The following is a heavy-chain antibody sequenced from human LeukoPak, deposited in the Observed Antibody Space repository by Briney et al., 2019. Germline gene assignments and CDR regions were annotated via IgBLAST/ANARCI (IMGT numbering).Heavy chain of an antibody. Sequence: SETLSLTCTVSGGSISSYYWSWIRQPPGKGLEWIGYIYYRGSTNYNPSLKTRVTISVDTSKNQFSLKLSSVTAADTAVYYCARKGSSGWIFDYWGQGTLVTVSS. CDR2: IYYRGST. CDR1: GGSISSYY. J-gene: IGHJ4*02. CDR3: ARKGSSGWIFDY. D-gene: IGHD6-19*01. V-gene: IGHV4-59*08.